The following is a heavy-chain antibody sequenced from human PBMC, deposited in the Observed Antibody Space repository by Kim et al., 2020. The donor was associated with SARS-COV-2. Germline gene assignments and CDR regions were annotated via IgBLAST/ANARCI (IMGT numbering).Heavy chain of an antibody. Sequence: SETLSLTCTVSGGSISSYYWSWIRQPAGKGLEWIGRIYTSGSTDYNPSLKSRVTMSVDTSKNQFSLNLSSVTAAYTAVYYCARDPVVPAAIARVGWPDPWGQGTLVTVSS. V-gene: IGHV4-4*07. J-gene: IGHJ5*02. CDR2: IYTSGST. CDR1: GGSISSYY. CDR3: ARDPVVPAAIARVGWPDP. D-gene: IGHD2-2*01.